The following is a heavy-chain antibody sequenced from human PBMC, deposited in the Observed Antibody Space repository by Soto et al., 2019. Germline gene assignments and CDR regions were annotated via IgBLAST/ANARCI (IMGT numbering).Heavy chain of an antibody. Sequence: QVQLQESGPGLVKPSQTLSLTCTVSGGSISSGGYYWSWIRQHPGKGLEWIGYIDYSGSTYYNPSLKSRVTISVDTSKNQFSLKLSSVTAADTAVYYCARTGDYGDFGGDAFDIWGQGTMVTVSS. CDR1: GGSISSGGYY. CDR3: ARTGDYGDFGGDAFDI. D-gene: IGHD4-17*01. J-gene: IGHJ3*02. CDR2: IDYSGST. V-gene: IGHV4-31*03.